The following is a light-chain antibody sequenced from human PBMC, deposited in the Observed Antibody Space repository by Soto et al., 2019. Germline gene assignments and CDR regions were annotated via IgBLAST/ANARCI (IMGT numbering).Light chain of an antibody. CDR1: QTINNN. CDR3: QPYNNWPLT. V-gene: IGKV3-15*01. Sequence: VMTQAPATLSVSPGERATLSCRASQTINNNVAWYQLKDGQVPRLVIYGASTRATDIPARFSGSGSGTEFTLTISSLQSEDFAIYYCQPYNNWPLTFGGGTKVDIK. J-gene: IGKJ4*01. CDR2: GAS.